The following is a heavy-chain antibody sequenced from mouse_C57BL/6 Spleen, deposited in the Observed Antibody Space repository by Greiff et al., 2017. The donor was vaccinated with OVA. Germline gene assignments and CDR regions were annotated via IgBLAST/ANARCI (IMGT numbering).Heavy chain of an antibody. CDR1: GYAFSSYW. J-gene: IGHJ2*01. V-gene: IGHV1-80*01. D-gene: IGHD2-2*01. Sequence: LMESGASVKISCKASGYAFSSYWMNWVKQRPGKGLEWIGQIYPGDGDTNYNGKFKGKATLTADKSSSTAYMQLSSLTSEDSAVYFCARGGGYGYDFDYWGQGTTLTVSS. CDR3: ARGGGYGYDFDY. CDR2: IYPGDGDT.